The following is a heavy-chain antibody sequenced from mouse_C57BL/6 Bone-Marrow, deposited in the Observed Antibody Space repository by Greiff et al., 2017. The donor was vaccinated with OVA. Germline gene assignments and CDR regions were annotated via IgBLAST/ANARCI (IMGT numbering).Heavy chain of an antibody. Sequence: VQLQQSGPVLVKPGASVKMSCKASGYTFTDYYMNWVKQSHGKSLEWIGVINPYNGGTSYNQKFKGKATLTVDKSSSTAYMELNSLTSEDSAVYYCAREEYYYGSSCPFAYWGKGTLVTVSA. CDR2: INPYNGGT. J-gene: IGHJ3*01. D-gene: IGHD1-1*01. V-gene: IGHV1-19*01. CDR3: AREEYYYGSSCPFAY. CDR1: GYTFTDYY.